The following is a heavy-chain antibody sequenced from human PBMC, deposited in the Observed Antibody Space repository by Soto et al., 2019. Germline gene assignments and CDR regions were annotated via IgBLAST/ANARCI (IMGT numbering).Heavy chain of an antibody. J-gene: IGHJ4*02. V-gene: IGHV3-23*01. Sequence: GGSLRLSCAASGFTFSSYAMSWVRQAPGKGLEWVSAISGSGGSTYYADSVKGRFTISRDNSKNTLYLQMNSLRAEDTAVYYCAKDLHYYGSGSSPFDYWGQGTLVTSPQ. CDR3: AKDLHYYGSGSSPFDY. CDR2: ISGSGGST. CDR1: GFTFSSYA. D-gene: IGHD3-10*01.